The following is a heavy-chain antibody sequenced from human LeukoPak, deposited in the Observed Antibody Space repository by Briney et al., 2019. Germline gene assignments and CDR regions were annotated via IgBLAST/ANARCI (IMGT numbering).Heavy chain of an antibody. J-gene: IGHJ5*02. Sequence: SQTLSLTCTVSGGSISSGSYSWSWIRQPAGKGLEWIGRIYTSGSTNYNPSLKSRVTISVDTSKNQFSLKLSSVTAADTAVYYCARVASVPGDSGYALNWFDPWGQGTLVTVSS. CDR2: IYTSGST. CDR1: GGSISSGSYS. CDR3: ARVASVPGDSGYALNWFDP. V-gene: IGHV4-61*02. D-gene: IGHD5-12*01.